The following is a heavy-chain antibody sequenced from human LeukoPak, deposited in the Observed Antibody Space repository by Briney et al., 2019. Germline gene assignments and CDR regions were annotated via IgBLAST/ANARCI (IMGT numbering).Heavy chain of an antibody. CDR2: FDPEDGET. V-gene: IGHV1-24*01. Sequence: GASVKVSCKVSGYTLTELSMHWVRQAPGKGLEWMGGFDPEDGETIYAQKFQGRVTMTEDTSTDTAYMELSSLRSEDTAVYYCARGRGVVPADSYYFDYWGQGTLVTVSS. J-gene: IGHJ4*02. D-gene: IGHD2-2*01. CDR1: GYTLTELS. CDR3: ARGRGVVPADSYYFDY.